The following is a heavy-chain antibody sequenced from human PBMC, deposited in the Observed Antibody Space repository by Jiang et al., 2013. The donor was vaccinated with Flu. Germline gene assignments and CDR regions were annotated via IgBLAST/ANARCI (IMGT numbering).Heavy chain of an antibody. V-gene: IGHV7-4-1*02. Sequence: VSCKASGYTFTSYAMNWMRQAPGQGLEWMGWINTNTGNPRYGQGFTGRFVFSLDTSVSTAYLEISSLQAEDTAVYYCARAGRAGSSGWYDYFEYWGQGTLVTVSS. D-gene: IGHD6-19*01. CDR1: GYTFTSYA. J-gene: IGHJ4*02. CDR2: INTNTGNP. CDR3: ARAGRAGSSGWYDYFEY.